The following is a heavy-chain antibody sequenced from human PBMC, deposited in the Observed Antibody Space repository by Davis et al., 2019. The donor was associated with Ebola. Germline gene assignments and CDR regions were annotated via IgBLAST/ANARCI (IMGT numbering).Heavy chain of an antibody. CDR3: ARSRADGGNSDRGSGMDV. J-gene: IGHJ6*02. Sequence: PSETLSLTCAVYGGSFSGYYWSWIRQPPGKGLEWIGEINHSGSTNYNPSLKSRVTISVDTSKNQFSLKLSSVTAADTAVYYCARSRADGGNSDRGSGMDVWGQGTTVTVSS. CDR1: GGSFSGYY. V-gene: IGHV4-34*01. CDR2: INHSGST. D-gene: IGHD4-23*01.